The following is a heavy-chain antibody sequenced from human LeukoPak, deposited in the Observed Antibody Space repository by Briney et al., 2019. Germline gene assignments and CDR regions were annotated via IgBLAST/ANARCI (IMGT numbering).Heavy chain of an antibody. Sequence: ASVKVSCKASGGTFSSYAISWVRQAPGQGLEWMGGIIPIFGTANYAQKFQGRVTITADESTSTAYMELSSLRSEDTAVYYCARGPWFGSDQRKRGDWFDPWGQGTLVTVSS. V-gene: IGHV1-69*13. D-gene: IGHD3-10*01. CDR3: ARGPWFGSDQRKRGDWFDP. CDR1: GGTFSSYA. CDR2: IIPIFGTA. J-gene: IGHJ5*02.